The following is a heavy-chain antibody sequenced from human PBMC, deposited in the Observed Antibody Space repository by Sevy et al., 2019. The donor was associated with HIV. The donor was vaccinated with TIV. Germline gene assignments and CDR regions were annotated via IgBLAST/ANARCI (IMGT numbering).Heavy chain of an antibody. CDR1: GFTVSSNY. J-gene: IGHJ2*01. CDR3: ARGLYDDYVGYFDL. V-gene: IGHV3-53*01. CDR2: IYSSGST. D-gene: IGHD4-17*01. Sequence: GGSLRLSCAVSGFTVSSNYMSWVRQAPGKGLEWVSIIYSSGSTYYADSVKGRFTVSRDNSKNTVYLQMNSLRAEDTAVHYCARGLYDDYVGYFDLWGRGTLVTVSS.